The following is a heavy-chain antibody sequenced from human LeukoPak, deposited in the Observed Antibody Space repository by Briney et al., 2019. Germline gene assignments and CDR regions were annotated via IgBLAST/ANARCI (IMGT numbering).Heavy chain of an antibody. CDR2: IYYSGST. V-gene: IGHV4-59*01. Sequence: PSETLSLTCTVPGGSISSYYWSWIRQPPGKGLEWIGYIYYSGSTNYNPSLKSRVTISVDTSKNQFSLKLSSVTAADTAVYYCARTREVVNFDYWGQGTLVTVSS. CDR3: ARTREVVNFDY. D-gene: IGHD3-22*01. J-gene: IGHJ4*02. CDR1: GGSISSYY.